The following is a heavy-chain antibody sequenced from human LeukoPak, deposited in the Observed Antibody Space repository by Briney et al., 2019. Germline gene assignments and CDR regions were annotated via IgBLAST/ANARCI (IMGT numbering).Heavy chain of an antibody. CDR1: GFTFSIFA. V-gene: IGHV3-23*01. CDR2: IDRSGAVT. CDR3: AKLGADGSSFN. Sequence: GGSLRLSCAASGFTFSIFAMTWVRQPPGKGLDWVSSIDRSGAVTYYADSVRGRFTISRDNSKNTLYLQMNSLRAEDTAVYYCAKLGADGSSFNWGQGTLVSVSS. D-gene: IGHD3-22*01. J-gene: IGHJ1*01.